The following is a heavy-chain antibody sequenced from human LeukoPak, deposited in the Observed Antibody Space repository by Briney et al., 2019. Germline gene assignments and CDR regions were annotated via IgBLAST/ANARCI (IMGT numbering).Heavy chain of an antibody. CDR3: ARTDYIAAAGTGYYYYMDV. CDR1: GYTFTSYA. CDR2: INTNTGNP. V-gene: IGHV7-4-1*02. D-gene: IGHD6-13*01. Sequence: GASVKVSCKASGYTFTSYAMNWVRPAPGQGLEWMGWINTNTGNPTYAQGFTGRFVFSLDTSVSTAYLQISSLKAEDTAVYYCARTDYIAAAGTGYYYYMDVWGKGTTVTVSS. J-gene: IGHJ6*03.